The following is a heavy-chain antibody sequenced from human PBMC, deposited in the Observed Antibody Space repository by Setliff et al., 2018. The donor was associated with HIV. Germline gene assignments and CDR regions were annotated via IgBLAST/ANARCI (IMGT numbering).Heavy chain of an antibody. J-gene: IGHJ6*03. CDR3: ARGLSIFGVATPGFYSFMDV. D-gene: IGHD3-3*01. V-gene: IGHV4-59*01. CDR1: GGSLTNYY. CDR2: IVDSGST. Sequence: SETLSLTCTLYGGSLTNYYWTWIRQSPGEGLEWIGEIVDSGSTTYNPSLKGRVTISVDKSKKQFSLKLKSVTAADTAVYYCARGLSIFGVATPGFYSFMDVWGKGTTVTVSS.